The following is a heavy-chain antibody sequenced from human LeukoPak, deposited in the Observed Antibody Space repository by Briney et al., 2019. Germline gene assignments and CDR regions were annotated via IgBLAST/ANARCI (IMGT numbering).Heavy chain of an antibody. Sequence: PGGSLRLSXAASGFTFSSYGMHWVRQAPGKGLEWVAFIRYDGSNKYYADSVKGRFTISRDNSKNTLYLQMNSLRAEDTAVYYCANDDCSSTSCLDYWGQGTLVTVSS. D-gene: IGHD2-2*01. V-gene: IGHV3-30*02. CDR1: GFTFSSYG. CDR3: ANDDCSSTSCLDY. CDR2: IRYDGSNK. J-gene: IGHJ4*02.